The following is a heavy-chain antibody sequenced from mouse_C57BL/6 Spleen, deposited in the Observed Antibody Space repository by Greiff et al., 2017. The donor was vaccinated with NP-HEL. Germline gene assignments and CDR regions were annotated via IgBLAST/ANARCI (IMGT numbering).Heavy chain of an antibody. Sequence: EVQRVESGGGLVKPGGSLKLSCAASGFTFSDYGMHWVRQAPEKGLEWVAYISSGSSTIYYADTVKGRFTISRDNAKNTLFLQMTSLRSEDTAMYYCAKYGSSLGRYFDVWGTGTTVTVSS. CDR1: GFTFSDYG. D-gene: IGHD1-1*01. J-gene: IGHJ1*03. CDR3: AKYGSSLGRYFDV. CDR2: ISSGSSTI. V-gene: IGHV5-17*01.